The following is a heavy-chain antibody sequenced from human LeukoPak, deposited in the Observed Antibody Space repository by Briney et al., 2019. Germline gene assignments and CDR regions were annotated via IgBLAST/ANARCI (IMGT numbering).Heavy chain of an antibody. Sequence: SETLSLTCAVSGGSISSSNWWSWVRQPPGKGLEWIGEIYHSGSTNYNPSLKSRVTISVDTSKNQFSLKLSSVTAADTAVYYCARQIVAGTEYYYYYGMDVWGQGTTVTVSS. CDR2: IYHSGST. CDR1: GGSISSSNW. CDR3: ARQIVAGTEYYYYYGMDV. D-gene: IGHD6-19*01. J-gene: IGHJ6*02. V-gene: IGHV4-4*02.